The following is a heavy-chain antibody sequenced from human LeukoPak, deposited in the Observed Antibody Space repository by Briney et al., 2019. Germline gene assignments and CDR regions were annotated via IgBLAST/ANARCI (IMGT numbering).Heavy chain of an antibody. J-gene: IGHJ6*02. Sequence: SETLSLTCAVYGGSFSGYYWSWIRQPPGKGLEWIGEINHSGSTNYNPSLKSRVTISVDTSKNQFSLKLSSVTAADTAVYYCARTNLVNSYYYYGMDVWGQGTTVTVSS. V-gene: IGHV4-34*01. CDR3: ARTNLVNSYYYYGMDV. D-gene: IGHD3-9*01. CDR1: GGSFSGYY. CDR2: INHSGST.